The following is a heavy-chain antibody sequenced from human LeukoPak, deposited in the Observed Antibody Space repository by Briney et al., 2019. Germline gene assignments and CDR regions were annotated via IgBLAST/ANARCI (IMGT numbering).Heavy chain of an antibody. CDR1: GFTFSNYA. V-gene: IGHV3-30*04. Sequence: GRSLRLSCAASGFTFSNYAMHWVRQAPGKGLEWVALISYDGSVEKNAASVKGRFTISRDNAKNSLYLQMNSLRAEDTAVYYCARETSSSWYSPFDYWGQGTLVTVSS. J-gene: IGHJ4*02. CDR3: ARETSSSWYSPFDY. CDR2: ISYDGSVE. D-gene: IGHD6-13*01.